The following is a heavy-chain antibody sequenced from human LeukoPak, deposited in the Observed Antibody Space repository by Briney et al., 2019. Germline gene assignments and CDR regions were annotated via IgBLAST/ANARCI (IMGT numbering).Heavy chain of an antibody. CDR2: INHSGST. Sequence: SETLSLTCAVYGGSFSGYYWSWIRQPPGKGLEWIGEINHSGSTNYNPSLKSRVIISVDTSKNQFSLKLSSVTAADTAVYYCARGGQYQLLFWTHLANWFDPWGQGTLVTVSS. J-gene: IGHJ5*02. CDR1: GGSFSGYY. CDR3: ARGGQYQLLFWTHLANWFDP. V-gene: IGHV4-34*01. D-gene: IGHD2-2*01.